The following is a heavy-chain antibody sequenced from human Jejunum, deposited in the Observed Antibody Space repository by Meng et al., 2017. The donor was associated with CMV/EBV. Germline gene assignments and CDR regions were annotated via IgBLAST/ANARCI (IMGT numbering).Heavy chain of an antibody. CDR1: VSSNV. J-gene: IGHJ3*02. CDR2: IYSSGTT. Sequence: VSSNVLSWVRQAPGKGLEWGSVIYSSGTTYYTESENGRFTISRDGSKNMVYLQMNSLRPEDTAMYYCARDLGPKHDYNWRAFDIWGQGTMVTVSS. V-gene: IGHV3-66*03. CDR3: ARDLGPKHDYNWRAFDI. D-gene: IGHD5-24*01.